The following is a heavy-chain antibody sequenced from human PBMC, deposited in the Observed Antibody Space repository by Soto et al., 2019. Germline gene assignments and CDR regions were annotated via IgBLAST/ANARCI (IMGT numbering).Heavy chain of an antibody. CDR3: AKMTRGYYYGGDAFDI. CDR2: ISYDGSNK. V-gene: IGHV3-30*18. J-gene: IGHJ3*02. Sequence: LRLSCAASGFTFSSYGMHWVRQAPGKGLEWVAVISYDGSNKYYADSVKGRFTISRDNSKNTLYLQMNSLRAEDTAVYYCAKMTRGYYYGGDAFDIWGQGTMVTVSS. CDR1: GFTFSSYG. D-gene: IGHD3-22*01.